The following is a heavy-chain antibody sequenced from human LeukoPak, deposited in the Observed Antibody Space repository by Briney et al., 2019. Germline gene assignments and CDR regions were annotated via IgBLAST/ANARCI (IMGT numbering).Heavy chain of an antibody. V-gene: IGHV3-7*05. CDR3: AYRNNFEY. CDR1: GFSFSGHW. CDR2: IKADGSEK. Sequence: PGGSLRLSCAASGFSFSGHWMNWVRPPPGKGLEWVANIKADGSEKYYVDSVKGRFTISRDDAKRTVDLQMDILRAEDTAIYYCAYRNNFEYWGQGALVTVSS. J-gene: IGHJ4*02. D-gene: IGHD1-26*01.